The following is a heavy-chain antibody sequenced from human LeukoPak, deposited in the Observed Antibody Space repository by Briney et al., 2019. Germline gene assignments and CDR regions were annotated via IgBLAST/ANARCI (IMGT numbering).Heavy chain of an antibody. CDR2: IYYSGST. D-gene: IGHD3-10*01. V-gene: IGHV4-31*03. Sequence: RTSETLSLTCTVSGGSITSGGYYWSWIRQHPEKGLEWIGYIYYSGSTYYNPSLKSRVTISVDTSKNQFSLKLSSVTAADTAVYYCARVWFGELHRWFDPWGQGTLVTVSS. CDR3: ARVWFGELHRWFDP. J-gene: IGHJ5*02. CDR1: GGSITSGGYY.